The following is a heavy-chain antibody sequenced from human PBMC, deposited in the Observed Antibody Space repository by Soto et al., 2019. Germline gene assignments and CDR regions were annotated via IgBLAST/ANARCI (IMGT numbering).Heavy chain of an antibody. CDR3: ARRFMVRGVTNSKKNWYFDL. CDR1: GGSISSGDYY. D-gene: IGHD3-10*01. Sequence: TSETLSLTCTVSGGSISSGDYYWSWIRQPPGKGLEWIGYIYYSGSTNYNPSLKSRVTISVDTSKNQFSLKLSSVTAADTAVYYCARRFMVRGVTNSKKNWYFDLWGRGTLVTVSS. CDR2: IYYSGST. V-gene: IGHV4-30-4*01. J-gene: IGHJ2*01.